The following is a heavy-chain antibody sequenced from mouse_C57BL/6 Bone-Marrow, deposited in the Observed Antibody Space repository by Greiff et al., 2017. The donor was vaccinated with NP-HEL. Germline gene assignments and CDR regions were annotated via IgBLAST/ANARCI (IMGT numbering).Heavy chain of an antibody. J-gene: IGHJ4*01. CDR3: VRSRDGYADYAMGC. D-gene: IGHD2-2*01. CDR2: INPSSGYT. V-gene: IGHV1-7*01. Sequence: QVQLQQSGAELAKPGASVKLSCKASGYTFTSYWMHWVKQRPGQGLEWIGYINPSSGYTKYNQKFKDKATLTADKSSSTAYMQLSSLTSEDSAVXYCVRSRDGYADYAMGCWGQGASVTVSS. CDR1: GYTFTSYW.